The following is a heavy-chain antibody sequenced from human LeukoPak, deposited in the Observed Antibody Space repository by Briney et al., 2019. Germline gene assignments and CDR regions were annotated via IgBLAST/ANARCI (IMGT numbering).Heavy chain of an antibody. CDR1: GFTFTDFA. V-gene: IGHV3-23*01. CDR3: AYLGLSSDWNDVPGPQIDY. Sequence: GGSLRLSCAASGFTFTDFAMNWVRQAPGKGLEWVSTIIASGTITYYADSVKGRCTISRDYSKNTVYLQMNSLRAEDTAVYYCAYLGLSSDWNDVPGPQIDYWGQGTLVSVSS. D-gene: IGHD1-1*01. CDR2: IIASGTIT. J-gene: IGHJ4*02.